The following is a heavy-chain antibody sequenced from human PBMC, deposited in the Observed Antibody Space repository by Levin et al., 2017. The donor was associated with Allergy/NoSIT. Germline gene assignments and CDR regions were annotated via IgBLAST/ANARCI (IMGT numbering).Heavy chain of an antibody. CDR1: GGSVSSGSYY. CDR3: ARALSYYYDGSGYPHFDY. D-gene: IGHD3-22*01. V-gene: IGHV4-61*01. Sequence: PSETLSLTCTVSGGSVSSGSYYWSWIRQPPGKGLEWIGYIYDSGRTNYNPSLKSRATISVDTSKNQFSLKLSSVTAADTAVYYCARALSYYYDGSGYPHFDYWGQGILVTVSS. J-gene: IGHJ4*02. CDR2: IYDSGRT.